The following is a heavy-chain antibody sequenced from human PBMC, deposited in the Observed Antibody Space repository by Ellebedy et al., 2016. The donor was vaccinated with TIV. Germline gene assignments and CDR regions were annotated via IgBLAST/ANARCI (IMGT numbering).Heavy chain of an antibody. J-gene: IGHJ6*02. CDR1: GFTFSSYA. D-gene: IGHD4-17*01. V-gene: IGHV3-23*01. CDR3: AKDLTTVHYYYYYGMDV. CDR2: ISGGGGSR. Sequence: GGSLRLSXAASGFTFSSYAMSWVRQAPGKGLEWVSAISGGGGSRYYADSVKGRFTISRDNSKNTLYLKMNSLRAEDTAVYYCAKDLTTVHYYYYYGMDVWGQGTTVTVSS.